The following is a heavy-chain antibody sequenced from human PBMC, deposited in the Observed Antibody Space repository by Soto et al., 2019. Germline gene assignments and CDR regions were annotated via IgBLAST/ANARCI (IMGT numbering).Heavy chain of an antibody. CDR1: RYTFTNFG. J-gene: IGHJ4*02. Sequence: QVQLVQSGAEVKKPGASVKVSCKASRYTFTNFGISLVRQAPGQGLAWMGWISPYNGNTNYAQKLQGRVTMTTDTSTSTAYMELRSLRSDDTAVYYCARDTGSHQDYWGQGTLVTVSS. D-gene: IGHD2-15*01. CDR3: ARDTGSHQDY. CDR2: ISPYNGNT. V-gene: IGHV1-18*01.